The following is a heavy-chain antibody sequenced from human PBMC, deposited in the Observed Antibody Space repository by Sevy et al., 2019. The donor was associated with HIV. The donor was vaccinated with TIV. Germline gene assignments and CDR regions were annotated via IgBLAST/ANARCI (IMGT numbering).Heavy chain of an antibody. CDR2: FDPEDEEK. D-gene: IGHD3-22*01. CDR3: EKTKDYYDSSGSPFDY. Sequence: ASVKVSCKVSAYTLSELSMHWVRLAPGKGLEWMGSFDPEDEEKTYAQKFQGRVTMTEDTYTDTAYMELSSLRHEHTAVNYCEKTKDYYDSSGSPFDYWGQGTLVTVSS. J-gene: IGHJ4*02. CDR1: AYTLSELS. V-gene: IGHV1-24*01.